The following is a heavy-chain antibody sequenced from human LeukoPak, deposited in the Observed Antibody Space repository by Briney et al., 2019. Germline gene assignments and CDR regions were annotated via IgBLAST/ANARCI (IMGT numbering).Heavy chain of an antibody. Sequence: GGSLRLSCAVSGFSFSSYWMSWVRQAPGKGLEWVSSISSSSSYIYFADSVRGRFTISRDNAKNSLYLQMNSLRAEDTAVYYCARDPGFDYWGQGTLVTVSS. D-gene: IGHD1-14*01. CDR1: GFSFSSYW. J-gene: IGHJ4*02. V-gene: IGHV3-21*01. CDR2: ISSSSSYI. CDR3: ARDPGFDY.